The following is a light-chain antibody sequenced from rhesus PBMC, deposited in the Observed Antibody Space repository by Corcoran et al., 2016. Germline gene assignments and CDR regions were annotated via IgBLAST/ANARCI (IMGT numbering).Light chain of an antibody. CDR2: GAS. CDR1: QRASSS. CDR3: LQHSTWPRT. J-gene: IGKJ4*01. Sequence: EIVMTQSPATLSLSPGERATLSCRASQRASSSVAWYQQKPGQAPRLLIYGASRRTTGIPDRFSGTGSRTDFTLTLRSLEPGDVTVYYCLQHSTWPRTFGGVTKVELK. V-gene: IGKV3-24*01.